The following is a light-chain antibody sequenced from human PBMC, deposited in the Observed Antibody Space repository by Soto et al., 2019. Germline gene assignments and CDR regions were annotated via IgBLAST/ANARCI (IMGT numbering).Light chain of an antibody. J-gene: IGLJ2*01. V-gene: IGLV1-40*01. CDR1: SSNIGAGYD. Sequence: QSVLTQPPSVSGAPGQRVTISCTGSSSNIGAGYDVHWYQQLPGTAPKLLIYVNCNRPSGVPDRFSGSKSGTSASLAITGLQAEDEADYYCQSYDSSLSAVVFGGGTKLTVL. CDR2: VNC. CDR3: QSYDSSLSAVV.